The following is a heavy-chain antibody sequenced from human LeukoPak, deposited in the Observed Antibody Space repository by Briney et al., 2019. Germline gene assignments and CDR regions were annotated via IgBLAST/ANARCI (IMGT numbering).Heavy chain of an antibody. D-gene: IGHD3-22*01. CDR1: GYTFTGYY. CDR2: INPNSGGT. CDR3: ARVGSAYYYDSSGYYGY. J-gene: IGHJ4*02. Sequence: GASVKVSCKASGYTFTGYYMHWVRQAPGQGLEWMGRINPNSGGTNYAQKFQGGVTMTRDTSISTAYMELSRLRSDDTAVYYCARVGSAYYYDSSGYYGYWGQGTLVTVSS. V-gene: IGHV1-2*06.